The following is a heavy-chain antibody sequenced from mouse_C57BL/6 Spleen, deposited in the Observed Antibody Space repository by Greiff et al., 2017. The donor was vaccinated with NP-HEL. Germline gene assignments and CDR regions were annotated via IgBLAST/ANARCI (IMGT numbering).Heavy chain of an antibody. V-gene: IGHV6-6*01. Sequence: DVQLQESGGGLVQPGGSMKLSCAASGFTFSDAWMDWVRQPPEKGLEWVAVIRNKANNHATYYAESVKGRFTISRDDSKSSVYLQMNSLRAEDTGIYCCTRSYYGSSFFDYWGQGTTLTVSS. CDR2: IRNKANNHAT. CDR3: TRSYYGSSFFDY. CDR1: GFTFSDAW. J-gene: IGHJ2*01. D-gene: IGHD1-1*01.